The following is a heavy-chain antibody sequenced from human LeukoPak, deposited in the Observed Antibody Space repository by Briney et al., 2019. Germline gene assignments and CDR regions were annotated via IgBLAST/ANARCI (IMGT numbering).Heavy chain of an antibody. Sequence: GGSLTLSCAVSGFTFSGYCMSWVRLAPGKGLELLTIVKQDGGEKSYVDSVKGRLTIFRGNAKNSLYLQMDSLRAEDRTVYYCARGRGSGWYFPYFFDYWGQGTLVTASA. J-gene: IGHJ4*02. CDR1: GFTFSGYC. CDR2: VKQDGGEK. V-gene: IGHV3-7*03. CDR3: ARGRGSGWYFPYFFDY. D-gene: IGHD6-19*01.